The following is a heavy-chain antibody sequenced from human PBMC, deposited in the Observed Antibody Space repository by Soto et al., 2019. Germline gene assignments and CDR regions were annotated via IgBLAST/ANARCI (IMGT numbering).Heavy chain of an antibody. CDR1: GGSISSYY. Sequence: PSETLSLTCTVSGGSISSYYWSWIRQPPGKGLEWIGYIYYSGSTNYNPSLKSRVTISVDTSKNQFSLKLSSVTAADTAVYYCAREGAGYCSGGSCYVFDYWGQGTLVTVSS. CDR2: IYYSGST. D-gene: IGHD2-15*01. CDR3: AREGAGYCSGGSCYVFDY. V-gene: IGHV4-59*01. J-gene: IGHJ4*02.